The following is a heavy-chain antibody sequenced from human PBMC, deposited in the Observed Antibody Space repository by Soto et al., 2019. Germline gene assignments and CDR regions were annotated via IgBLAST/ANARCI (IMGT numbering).Heavy chain of an antibody. CDR1: GFTFSNYA. J-gene: IGHJ4*02. CDR2: IRETGNT. Sequence: SLRLSCTASGFTFSNYAMSWIRQAPGKGLEWVSTIRETGNTYYADSVRGRFATSRDNSENTLYLQMSSLRAEDTAVYYCAKQHIGDIRAHDYWGQGTLVTVSA. D-gene: IGHD3-16*01. V-gene: IGHV3-23*01. CDR3: AKQHIGDIRAHDY.